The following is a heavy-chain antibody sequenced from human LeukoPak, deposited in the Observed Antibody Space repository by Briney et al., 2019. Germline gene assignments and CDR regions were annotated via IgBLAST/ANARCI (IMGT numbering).Heavy chain of an antibody. D-gene: IGHD6-19*01. Sequence: GRSLRLSCAASGFTFSSYGMHWVRQAPGKGLEWGAVISYDGSNKYYADSVKGRFTISRDNSKNTLYLQMNSLRAEDTAVYYCAKDAVAGFYYFDYWGQGTLVTVSS. V-gene: IGHV3-30*18. CDR1: GFTFSSYG. CDR3: AKDAVAGFYYFDY. J-gene: IGHJ4*02. CDR2: ISYDGSNK.